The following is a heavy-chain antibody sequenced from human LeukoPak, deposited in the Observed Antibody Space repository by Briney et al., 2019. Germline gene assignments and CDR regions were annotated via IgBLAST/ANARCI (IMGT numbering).Heavy chain of an antibody. Sequence: QPGGSLRLSCAASGFTFSSYWMHWVRQAPGKGLVWVSRINSDGSSTSYADSVKGRFTISRDNAKNTLYLQMNSLRAEDTAVYYCARGVYYYGSGSYSLGYWGQGTPVTVSS. CDR1: GFTFSSYW. CDR2: INSDGSST. D-gene: IGHD3-10*01. J-gene: IGHJ4*02. CDR3: ARGVYYYGSGSYSLGY. V-gene: IGHV3-74*01.